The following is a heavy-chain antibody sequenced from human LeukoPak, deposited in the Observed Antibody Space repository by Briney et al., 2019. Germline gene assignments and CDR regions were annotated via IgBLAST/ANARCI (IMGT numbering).Heavy chain of an antibody. D-gene: IGHD2-2*01. CDR2: ISYDGSNK. V-gene: IGHV3-30*18. CDR3: AKSSDGSTSFDQ. J-gene: IGHJ4*02. CDR1: GFTFSSYA. Sequence: GGSLRLSCAASGFTFSSYAMHWVRQAPGKGLEWVAVISYDGSNKYYADSVKGRFTISRDNSKNTLYLQINSLRAEDMALYYCAKSSDGSTSFDQWGQGTLVTVSS.